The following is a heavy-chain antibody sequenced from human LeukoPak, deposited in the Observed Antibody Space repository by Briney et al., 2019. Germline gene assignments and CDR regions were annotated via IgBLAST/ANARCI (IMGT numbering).Heavy chain of an antibody. CDR2: IYYSGST. Sequence: SETLSLTCAVYGGSFSGYYWSWIRQPPGKGLEWIGSIYYSGSTYYNPSLKSRVTISVDTSKNQFSLKLSSVTAADTAVYYCARGVRHIVVVTETLDYWGQGTLVTVSS. V-gene: IGHV4-34*01. J-gene: IGHJ4*02. CDR3: ARGVRHIVVVTETLDY. CDR1: GGSFSGYY. D-gene: IGHD2-21*02.